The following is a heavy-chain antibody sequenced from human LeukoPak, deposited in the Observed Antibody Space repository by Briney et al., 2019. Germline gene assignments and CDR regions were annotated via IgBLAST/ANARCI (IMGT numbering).Heavy chain of an antibody. CDR3: GFGERLIPRY. V-gene: IGHV1-2*06. Sequence: ASVKVSCKASGYTFTGYYMHWVRQAPGQGLEWMGRINPNSGGTNYAQKFQGRVTMTRDTSISTAYMELSRLRSGDTAVYYCGFGERLIPRYWGQGTLVTVSS. CDR2: INPNSGGT. D-gene: IGHD3-10*01. CDR1: GYTFTGYY. J-gene: IGHJ4*02.